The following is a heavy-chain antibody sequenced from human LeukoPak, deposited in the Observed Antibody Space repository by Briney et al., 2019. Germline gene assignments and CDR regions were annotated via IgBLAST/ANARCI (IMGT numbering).Heavy chain of an antibody. Sequence: SETLSLTCAVYGGSFSGYYWSWIRQPPGKGLEWIGEINHSGSTNYNPSLKSRVTISVDTSKSQFSLKLSSVTAADTAVYYCARGVQKGRWLQLWYLDLWGRGTLVTVSS. CDR1: GGSFSGYY. D-gene: IGHD5-24*01. V-gene: IGHV4-34*01. CDR2: INHSGST. CDR3: ARGVQKGRWLQLWYLDL. J-gene: IGHJ2*01.